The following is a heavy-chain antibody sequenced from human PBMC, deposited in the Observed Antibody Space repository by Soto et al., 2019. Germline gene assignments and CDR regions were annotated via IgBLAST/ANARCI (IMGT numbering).Heavy chain of an antibody. Sequence: QVQLVESGGGVVQPGRSLRLSCAASGFSFRSHGMHWVRQAPGKGLEWVAVIWYDGSKKYYADSVKGRFTISRDNSKNTLYLEKNSLRAEDTAVYYCARDSSGVTTYFDSWGQGSLVTVSS. CDR3: ARDSSGVTTYFDS. CDR1: GFSFRSHG. V-gene: IGHV3-33*01. CDR2: IWYDGSKK. D-gene: IGHD4-17*01. J-gene: IGHJ4*02.